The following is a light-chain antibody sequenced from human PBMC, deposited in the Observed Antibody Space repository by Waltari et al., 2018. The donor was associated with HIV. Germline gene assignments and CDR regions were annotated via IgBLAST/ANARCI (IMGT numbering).Light chain of an antibody. Sequence: QSVLTQPPSVSGTPGQNVTISCSGSSTNIGSNIVNWYQQVPEAAPKLLIYSNDQRPSGVPDRFSGSKSGTSASLAISGRQSADEADYYCAAWDDSLNGMFGGGTKLTV. J-gene: IGLJ3*02. CDR2: SND. CDR3: AAWDDSLNGM. CDR1: STNIGSNI. V-gene: IGLV1-44*01.